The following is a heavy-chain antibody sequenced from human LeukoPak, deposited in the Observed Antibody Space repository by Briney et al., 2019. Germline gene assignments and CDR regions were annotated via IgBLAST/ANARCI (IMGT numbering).Heavy chain of an antibody. CDR3: ARVGPHAQNWFDP. CDR1: GGSISSYF. CDR2: IYSSGHT. Sequence: PSETLSLTCTVSGGSISSYFWNWIRQPAGKGLEWIGRIYSSGHTDYDPSFKSRVTMSVDTSKNQVSLNLTSVTAADTAVYYCARVGPHAQNWFDPWGQGTLVTVAS. V-gene: IGHV4-4*07. J-gene: IGHJ5*02.